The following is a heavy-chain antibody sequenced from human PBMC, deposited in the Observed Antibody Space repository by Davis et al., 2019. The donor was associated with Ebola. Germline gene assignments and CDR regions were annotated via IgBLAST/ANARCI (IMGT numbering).Heavy chain of an antibody. Sequence: SETLSLTCAVYGGSFSGYYWSWIRQPPGKGLEWIGEINHSGSTNYNPSLKSRVTISVDTSKNQFSLKLCSVTAADTAVYYCARAKYRSSGYSVDYYYYYGMDVWGQGTTVTVSS. CDR2: INHSGST. J-gene: IGHJ6*02. V-gene: IGHV4-34*01. CDR3: ARAKYRSSGYSVDYYYYYGMDV. CDR1: GGSFSGYY. D-gene: IGHD3-22*01.